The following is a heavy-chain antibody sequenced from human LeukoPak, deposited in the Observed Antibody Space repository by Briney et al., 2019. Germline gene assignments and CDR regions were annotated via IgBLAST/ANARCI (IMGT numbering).Heavy chain of an antibody. J-gene: IGHJ4*02. V-gene: IGHV3-30*18. D-gene: IGHD6-19*01. CDR2: ISYDGSNK. CDR3: AKDFSWYSSDLRPSYFDY. Sequence: GRSPRLSCAASGFTFSSYGMHWVRQAPGKGLEWVAVISYDGSNKYYADSVKGRFTISRDNSKNTLYLQMNSLRAEDTAVYYCAKDFSWYSSDLRPSYFDYWGQGTLVTVSS. CDR1: GFTFSSYG.